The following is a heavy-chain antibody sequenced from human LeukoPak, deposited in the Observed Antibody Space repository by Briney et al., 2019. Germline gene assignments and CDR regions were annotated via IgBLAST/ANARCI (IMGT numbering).Heavy chain of an antibody. J-gene: IGHJ1*01. D-gene: IGHD6-13*01. V-gene: IGHV3-23*01. CDR3: AKDVLIGSSSSSIH. Sequence: PGGSLRLSCAASGFTFSSYAMSWVRQAPGKGLEWVSAISGSGGSTYYADSVKGRFTISRDNSKNTLYLQMNGLRAEDTAVYYCAKDVLIGSSSSSIHWGQGTLVTVSS. CDR1: GFTFSSYA. CDR2: ISGSGGST.